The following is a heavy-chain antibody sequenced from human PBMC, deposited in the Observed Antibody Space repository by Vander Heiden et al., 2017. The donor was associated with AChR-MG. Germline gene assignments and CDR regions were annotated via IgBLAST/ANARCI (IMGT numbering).Heavy chain of an antibody. Sequence: EVQLVESGGGLVKPGGSLRLSCAASGFTFSSYSMNWVRQAPGKGLEWVSSISSSSSYIYYADSVKGRVTISRDNAKNSLYRQMNSLRAEETAVYYCAREGGWIQRWDRGGYFDYWCQGPLVTVSS. CDR3: AREGGWIQRWDRGGYFDY. J-gene: IGHJ4*02. CDR2: ISSSSSYI. V-gene: IGHV3-21*01. CDR1: GFTFSSYS. D-gene: IGHD5-18*01.